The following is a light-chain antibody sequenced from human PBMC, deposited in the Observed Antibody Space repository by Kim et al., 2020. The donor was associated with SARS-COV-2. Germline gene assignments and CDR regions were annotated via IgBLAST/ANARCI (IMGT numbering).Light chain of an antibody. Sequence: SSELTQDPAVSVALGQTVRITCQGDSLRSYYASWYQQKPGQAPVLFIYGKNNRPSGFPDRFSGSSSGNTASLTITGAQAEDEADYYGNSRDSSGNHLVFG. V-gene: IGLV3-19*01. CDR2: GKN. J-gene: IGLJ2*01. CDR1: SLRSYY. CDR3: NSRDSSGNHLV.